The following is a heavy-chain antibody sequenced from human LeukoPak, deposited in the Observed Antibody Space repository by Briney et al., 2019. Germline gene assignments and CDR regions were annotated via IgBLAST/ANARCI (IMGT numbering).Heavy chain of an antibody. CDR3: ASNYYDSSGYYYGY. D-gene: IGHD3-22*01. J-gene: IGHJ4*02. CDR2: IYTSGST. V-gene: IGHV4-61*02. CDR1: GGSISSGSYY. Sequence: SETLSLTCTVSGGSISSGSYYWSWIRQPAGKGLEWIGRIYTSGSTNYNPSLKSRVTISVDTPKNQFSLKLSSVTAADTAVYYCASNYYDSSGYYYGYWGQGTLVTVSS.